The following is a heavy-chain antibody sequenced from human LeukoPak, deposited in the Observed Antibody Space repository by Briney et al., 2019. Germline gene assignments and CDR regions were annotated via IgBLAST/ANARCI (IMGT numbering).Heavy chain of an antibody. CDR3: ARDLKGYGMDV. V-gene: IGHV4-59*01. J-gene: IGHJ6*02. Sequence: SETLSLTCTVSGGSISSYYWSWIRQPPGKGLEWIGYIYYSGSTNYNPSLKSRVTMSVDTSKNQFSLKLSSVTAADTAVYYCARDLKGYGMDVWGQGTTVTVSS. CDR1: GGSISSYY. CDR2: IYYSGST.